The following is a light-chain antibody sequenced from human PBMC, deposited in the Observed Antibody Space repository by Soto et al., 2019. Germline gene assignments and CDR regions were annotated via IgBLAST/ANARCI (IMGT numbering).Light chain of an antibody. CDR1: QSVSSN. V-gene: IGKV3-15*01. CDR2: GAS. J-gene: IGKJ5*01. CDR3: QQYNNWPPVT. Sequence: EIVMMQSPATLSVSPGERVTLSCRASQSVSSNLAWYQQKSGQAPRLLIYGASTRATGIPARFSGSGSGTEFTLTISSLQSEDCAIYYCQQYNNWPPVTVGQGTRLEIK.